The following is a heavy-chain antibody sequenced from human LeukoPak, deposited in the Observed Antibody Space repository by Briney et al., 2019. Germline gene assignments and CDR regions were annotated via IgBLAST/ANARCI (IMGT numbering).Heavy chain of an antibody. V-gene: IGHV3-53*01. CDR1: GFTVSTNY. Sequence: GGSLRLSCAASGFTVSTNYINWVRQAPGKGLEWVSVISSGGTTYYADSVKGRFTVSRDNSKNTVYLQMNSLRAEDTAVYYCARDPRYYDSGVVDYWGQGTLATVSS. CDR2: ISSGGTT. J-gene: IGHJ4*02. D-gene: IGHD3-22*01. CDR3: ARDPRYYDSGVVDY.